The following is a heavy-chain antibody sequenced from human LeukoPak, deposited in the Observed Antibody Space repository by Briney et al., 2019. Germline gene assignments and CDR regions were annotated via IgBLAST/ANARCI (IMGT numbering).Heavy chain of an antibody. D-gene: IGHD2-21*02. Sequence: PGGSLRLSCAASGFTFSSYAMHWVRQAPGKGLEWVAVISYDGSNKYYADSVKGRFTISRDNSKNTLYLQMNSLRAEDTAVYYCARDDGGDLNDAFDIWGQGTMVTVSS. V-gene: IGHV3-30*04. J-gene: IGHJ3*02. CDR1: GFTFSSYA. CDR3: ARDDGGDLNDAFDI. CDR2: ISYDGSNK.